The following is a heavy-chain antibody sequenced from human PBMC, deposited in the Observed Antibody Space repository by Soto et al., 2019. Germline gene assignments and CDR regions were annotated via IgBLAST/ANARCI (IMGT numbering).Heavy chain of an antibody. V-gene: IGHV4-34*01. CDR1: GGSFSGYY. CDR2: INHSGST. Sequence: SETLSLTCAVYGGSFSGYYWSWIPQPPGKGLEGIGEINHSGSTNYNPSLKSRVTISVDTSKNQFSLKLSSVTAADTAVYYCARFRRYCGGDCYGGGPYYFDYWGQGTLVTVSS. CDR3: ARFRRYCGGDCYGGGPYYFDY. D-gene: IGHD2-21*01. J-gene: IGHJ4*02.